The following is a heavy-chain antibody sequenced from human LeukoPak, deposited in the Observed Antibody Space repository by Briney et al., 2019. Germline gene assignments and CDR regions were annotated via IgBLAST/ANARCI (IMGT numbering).Heavy chain of an antibody. Sequence: GGSLRLSCAASGFTFSSYAMSWVRQAPGKGLEWVSAISGSGGSTYYADSVKGGFTISRDNSKNTLYLQMNSLRAEDTAVYYCAKGRYDFSYYYYGMDVWGQGTTVTVSS. D-gene: IGHD5-12*01. V-gene: IGHV3-23*01. CDR3: AKGRYDFSYYYYGMDV. CDR1: GFTFSSYA. CDR2: ISGSGGST. J-gene: IGHJ6*02.